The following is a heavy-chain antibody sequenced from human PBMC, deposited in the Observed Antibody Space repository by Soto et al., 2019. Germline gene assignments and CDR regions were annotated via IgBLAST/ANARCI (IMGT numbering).Heavy chain of an antibody. J-gene: IGHJ6*01. CDR3: ARESIAAAGTRPYYGMDV. V-gene: IGHV3-30-3*01. Sequence: QVQLVESGGGVVQPGRSLRLSCAASGFTFSSYAMHWVRQAPGKGLEWVAVISYDGSNKYYADSVKGRFTISRDNSKNTLYLQMNSLRAEDTAVYYCARESIAAAGTRPYYGMDVW. CDR1: GFTFSSYA. CDR2: ISYDGSNK. D-gene: IGHD6-13*01.